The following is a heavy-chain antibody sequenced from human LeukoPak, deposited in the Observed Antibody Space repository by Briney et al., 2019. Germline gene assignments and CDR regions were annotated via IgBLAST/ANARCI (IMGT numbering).Heavy chain of an antibody. J-gene: IGHJ3*02. CDR3: ARHSSGWWDAFDI. D-gene: IGHD6-19*01. V-gene: IGHV3-7*05. CDR2: INQGGSQK. Sequence: SGGSLRLSCAASGFTFSSYWMSWVRQAPGKGLEWVANINQGGSQKYYVDSVKGRLTISRDNARNSLHLQMNSLRAEDTAVYYCARHSSGWWDAFDIWGQGTMVTVSS. CDR1: GFTFSSYW.